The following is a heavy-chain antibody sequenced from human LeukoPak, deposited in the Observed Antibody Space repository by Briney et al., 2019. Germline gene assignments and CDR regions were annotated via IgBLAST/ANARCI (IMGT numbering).Heavy chain of an antibody. D-gene: IGHD6-19*01. J-gene: IGHJ4*02. V-gene: IGHV4-34*01. CDR1: GGSFSGYY. CDR2: INHSGST. Sequence: SETLSLTCAVYGGSFSGYYWSWIRQPPGKGLEWFGEINHSGSTNYNPSLKSRVTISVDTSKNQFSLKLSSVTAADTAVYYCARVGFIAVAGGFDYWGQGTLVTVSS. CDR3: ARVGFIAVAGGFDY.